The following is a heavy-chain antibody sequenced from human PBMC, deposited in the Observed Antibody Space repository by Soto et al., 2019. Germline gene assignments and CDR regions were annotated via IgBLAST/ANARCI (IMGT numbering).Heavy chain of an antibody. V-gene: IGHV4-38-2*01. CDR1: GYSISSGYY. CDR3: AREHYATHFQHDY. D-gene: IGHD2-15*01. Sequence: PSETLSLTCAVSGYSISSGYYWGWIRQPPGKGLEWIGSIYHSGSTYYNPSLKSRVTISVDTAKNQFSLRLSSVTATDTAVYYCAREHYATHFQHDYWGQGTLVTVSS. J-gene: IGHJ4*02. CDR2: IYHSGST.